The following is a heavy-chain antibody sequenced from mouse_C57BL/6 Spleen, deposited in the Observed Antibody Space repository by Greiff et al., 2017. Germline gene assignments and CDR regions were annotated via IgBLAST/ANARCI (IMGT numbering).Heavy chain of an antibody. J-gene: IGHJ2*01. CDR3: ARGVTAIGAYYFDY. CDR2: IYPGGGYT. D-gene: IGHD1-1*01. CDR1: GYTFTNYW. Sequence: VQLQQSGAELARPGTSVKMSCQASGYTFTNYWIGWAKQRPGHGLEWIGDIYPGGGYTNYNEKFKGKATLTADKSSSTAYMPCSSLTSEYSAIYYCARGVTAIGAYYFDYWGPGTTLTVSS. V-gene: IGHV1-63*01.